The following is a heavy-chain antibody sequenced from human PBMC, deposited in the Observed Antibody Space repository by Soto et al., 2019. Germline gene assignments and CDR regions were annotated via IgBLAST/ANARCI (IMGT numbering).Heavy chain of an antibody. Sequence: QVQLVQSGAEVKKPGSSVKVSCKASGGTFSSYAISWVRQAPGQGLEWMGGIIPIFGTANYAQKFQGRVTITADEATSTASMELSSLRSEDTAVYYCASDSEEMSTIPRYFDLWGRGTLVTVPS. D-gene: IGHD1-1*01. CDR1: GGTFSSYA. CDR3: ASDSEEMSTIPRYFDL. J-gene: IGHJ2*01. CDR2: IIPIFGTA. V-gene: IGHV1-69*01.